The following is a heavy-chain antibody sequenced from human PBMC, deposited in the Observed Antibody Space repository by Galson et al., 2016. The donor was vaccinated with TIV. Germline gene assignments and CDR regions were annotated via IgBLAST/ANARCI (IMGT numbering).Heavy chain of an antibody. J-gene: IGHJ6*02. D-gene: IGHD1-14*01. V-gene: IGHV3-23*01. CDR1: GFTFTNYA. CDR3: ARGPEARYSYDGMDV. CDR2: ISGSVRNT. Sequence: SLRLSCAASGFTFTNYAMNWVRQAPGKGLEWVSFISGSVRNTYYAESVKGRFTVSRDSSKNTLGLQMNSLRAEDTAVYYCARGPEARYSYDGMDVWGQGTTVTVSS.